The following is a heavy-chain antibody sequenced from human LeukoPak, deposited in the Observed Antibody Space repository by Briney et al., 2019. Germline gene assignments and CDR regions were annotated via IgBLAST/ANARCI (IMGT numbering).Heavy chain of an antibody. J-gene: IGHJ4*02. CDR1: GDSTNTYF. V-gene: IGHV4-34*01. D-gene: IGHD5-18*01. CDR2: INHSGST. CDR3: ARRGRGYSYGYGPLRSFPLDY. Sequence: SETLSLTCTISGDSTNTYFWSWIRQPPGKGLEWIGEINHSGSTNYNPSLKSRVTISVDTSKNQFSLKLSSVTAADTAVYYCARRGRGYSYGYGPLRSFPLDYWGQGTLVTVSS.